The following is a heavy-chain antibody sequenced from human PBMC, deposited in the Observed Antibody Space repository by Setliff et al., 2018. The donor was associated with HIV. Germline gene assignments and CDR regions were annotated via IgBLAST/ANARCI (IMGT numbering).Heavy chain of an antibody. CDR2: MNPINGNT. Sequence: ASVKVSCKASGYTFVSYDINWVRQATGQGLEWMGWMNPINGNTGYSQKFQGRVTMTRNTSISTAYMELSSLRSEDTAVYYCARFLDHDYGDYRTYYFDFWGQGTLVTVSS. CDR3: ARFLDHDYGDYRTYYFDF. V-gene: IGHV1-8*02. J-gene: IGHJ4*02. D-gene: IGHD4-17*01. CDR1: GYTFVSYD.